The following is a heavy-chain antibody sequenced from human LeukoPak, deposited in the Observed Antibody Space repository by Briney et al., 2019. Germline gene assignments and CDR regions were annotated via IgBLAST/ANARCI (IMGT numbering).Heavy chain of an antibody. J-gene: IGHJ5*02. CDR3: ARDRWFGELHWFDP. CDR2: IYTSGST. CDR1: GGSSSSYY. D-gene: IGHD3-10*01. Sequence: SETLSLTCTVSGGSSSSYYWSWIRQPAGKGLEWIGRIYTSGSTNYNPSLKSRVTMSVDTSKNQFSLKLSSVTAADTAVYYCARDRWFGELHWFDPWGQGTLVTVSS. V-gene: IGHV4-4*07.